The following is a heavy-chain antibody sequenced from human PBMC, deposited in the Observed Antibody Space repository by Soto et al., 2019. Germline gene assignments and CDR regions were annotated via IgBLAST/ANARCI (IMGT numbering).Heavy chain of an antibody. CDR3: GLEPTGTGGFDY. CDR2: IDLDNDNR. J-gene: IGHJ4*02. Sequence: ASVKVSCKXSGHTFTGHHMHWVRQAPGQGLEWMGYIDLDNDNRAYAQKFQGRVTTTRDTSITTAYMELSGLRSDDTAVYYCGLEPTGTGGFDYWGQGTLVTVSS. D-gene: IGHD7-27*01. CDR1: GHTFTGHH. V-gene: IGHV1-2*02.